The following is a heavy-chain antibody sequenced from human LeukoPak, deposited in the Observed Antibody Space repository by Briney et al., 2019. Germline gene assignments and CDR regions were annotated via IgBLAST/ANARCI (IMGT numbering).Heavy chain of an antibody. CDR1: GGTFSSYA. CDR2: IIPIFGTA. CDR3: ARGPLAAEFSTFDY. Sequence: SVKVSCKASGGTFSSYAISWVRQAPGQGLEWMGGIIPIFGTANYAQKFQGGVTITTDESTSTAYMELSSLRSEDTAVYYCARGPLAAEFSTFDYWGQGTLVTVSS. V-gene: IGHV1-69*05. J-gene: IGHJ4*02. D-gene: IGHD2-15*01.